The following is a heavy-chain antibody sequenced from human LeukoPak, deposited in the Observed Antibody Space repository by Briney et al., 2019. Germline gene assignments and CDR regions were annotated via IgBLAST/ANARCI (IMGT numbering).Heavy chain of an antibody. D-gene: IGHD2-21*02. CDR3: AKGLGVVVTANIDY. V-gene: IGHV3-23*01. CDR2: ISGSGAST. CDR1: GFTFSNYA. Sequence: PGGSLRLSRAASGFTFSNYAMSWVRQAPGKGLEWVSTISGSGASTYYADSVRGRLTISRDNSKNTLYLQMNSLRAEDTAVYYCAKGLGVVVTANIDYWGQGTLVTVSS. J-gene: IGHJ4*02.